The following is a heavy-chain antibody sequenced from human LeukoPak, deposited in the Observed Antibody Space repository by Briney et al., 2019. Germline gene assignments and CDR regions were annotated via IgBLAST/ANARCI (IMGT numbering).Heavy chain of an antibody. D-gene: IGHD3-16*02. J-gene: IGHJ3*02. Sequence: GGSLRLSCAASGFTFSSYNMNWVRQAPGKGLEWVSSITSGSSYIYYADSVKGRFTISRDNAKNSLYLQMKSLRAEDTAVYYCARMAMVTFGGVVAHDVFNMWGQGTMVTVSS. V-gene: IGHV3-21*04. CDR3: ARMAMVTFGGVVAHDVFNM. CDR2: ITSGSSYI. CDR1: GFTFSSYN.